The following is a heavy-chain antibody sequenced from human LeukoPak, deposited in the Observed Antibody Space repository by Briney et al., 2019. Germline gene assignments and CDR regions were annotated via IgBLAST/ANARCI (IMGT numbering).Heavy chain of an antibody. Sequence: SETLSLTCSVSGGSISSYYWSGIRQPPGRGVEWSGHNYYSGSTNYNPSLKSRVTISVDTSKNQFSLKLSSVTAADTAVYYCARLEWFGELQIKGNAFDIWGQGTMVTVSS. CDR2: NYYSGST. CDR1: GGSISSYY. D-gene: IGHD3-10*01. V-gene: IGHV4-59*08. CDR3: ARLEWFGELQIKGNAFDI. J-gene: IGHJ3*02.